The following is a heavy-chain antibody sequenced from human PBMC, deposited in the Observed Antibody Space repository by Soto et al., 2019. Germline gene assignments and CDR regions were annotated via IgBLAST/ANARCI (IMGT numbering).Heavy chain of an antibody. CDR1: GFTFSSYG. V-gene: IGHV3-30*18. CDR3: AKMYYYDSSGYYNYFDY. CDR2: ISYDGSNK. Sequence: QVQLVESGGGVVQPGRSLRLSCAASGFTFSSYGMHWVRQAPGKGLEWVAVISYDGSNKYYADSVKGRFTISRDNSKNTLYLQMNSLRAEDTAVYYCAKMYYYDSSGYYNYFDYWCQRTLVTVSS. D-gene: IGHD3-22*01. J-gene: IGHJ4*02.